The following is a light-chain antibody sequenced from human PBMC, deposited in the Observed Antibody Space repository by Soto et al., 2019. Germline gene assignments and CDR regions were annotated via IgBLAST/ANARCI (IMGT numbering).Light chain of an antibody. Sequence: QLVLTQPPSVSGAPGQRVTISCTGSSSNIGAGYDVHWYQQLPGTAPKLLIYGNSNRPSGVPDRFSGSKSGTSASLAITGFQAEDEADYYCQSYDSSLSVVFGGGTKLTVL. J-gene: IGLJ2*01. CDR1: SSNIGAGYD. CDR2: GNS. CDR3: QSYDSSLSVV. V-gene: IGLV1-40*01.